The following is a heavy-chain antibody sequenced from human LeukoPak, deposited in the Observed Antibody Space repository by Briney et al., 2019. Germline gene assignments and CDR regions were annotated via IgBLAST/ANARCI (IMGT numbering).Heavy chain of an antibody. CDR3: ARCESGSSWPWELGNN. D-gene: IGHD6-13*01. CDR1: GYTFTSYA. J-gene: IGHJ4*02. CDR2: ISAYNGRT. V-gene: IGHV1-18*01. Sequence: GASVKVSCKASGYTFTSYAITWVRQAPGQGLEWMGWISAYNGRTNYAQNLQDRVTLTIDTSTSTAYMELRSQKSDDTAVYFCARCESGSSWPWELGNNWGQGTPVTVSS.